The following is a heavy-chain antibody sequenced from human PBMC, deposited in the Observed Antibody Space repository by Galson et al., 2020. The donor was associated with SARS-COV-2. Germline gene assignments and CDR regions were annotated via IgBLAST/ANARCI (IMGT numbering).Heavy chain of an antibody. D-gene: IGHD5-12*01. J-gene: IGHJ6*02. Sequence: SETLSLTCTVSGGSISSSSYYWGWIRQPPGKGLEWIGSIYYSGSTYYNPSLKSRVTISVDTSKNQFSLKLSPVTAADTAVYYCARDPVYQMGTRPLYYYYGMDVWGQGTTVTVSS. CDR3: ARDPVYQMGTRPLYYYYGMDV. CDR2: IYYSGST. CDR1: GGSISSSSYY. V-gene: IGHV4-39*07.